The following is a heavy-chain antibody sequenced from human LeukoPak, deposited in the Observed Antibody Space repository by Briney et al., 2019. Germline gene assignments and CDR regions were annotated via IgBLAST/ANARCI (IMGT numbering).Heavy chain of an antibody. CDR1: GGSISSGGYS. V-gene: IGHV4-30-2*01. J-gene: IGHJ4*02. Sequence: SQTLSLTCAVSGGSISSGGYSWSWIRQPPGKGLEWIGYIYHSGSTYYNPSLKSRVTISVDTSKNQFSLKLSSVTAADTAVYYCARVPTSYDYVWGSYRYSYYFDYWGQGTLVTVSS. CDR3: ARVPTSYDYVWGSYRYSYYFDY. CDR2: IYHSGST. D-gene: IGHD3-16*02.